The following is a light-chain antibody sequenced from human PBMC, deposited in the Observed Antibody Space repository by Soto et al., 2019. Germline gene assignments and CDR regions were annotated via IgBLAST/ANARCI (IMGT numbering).Light chain of an antibody. Sequence: EIVMTQSPATLSVSPGGRATLSCRASQSVSSNLAWYQQKPGQAPRLLIYGASNRATGIPDRFSGSGSGTEFTLTISSLQSEDFAVYYCQQYNNWPPYTFGQGTKVDIK. CDR3: QQYNNWPPYT. J-gene: IGKJ2*01. CDR2: GAS. V-gene: IGKV3D-15*01. CDR1: QSVSSN.